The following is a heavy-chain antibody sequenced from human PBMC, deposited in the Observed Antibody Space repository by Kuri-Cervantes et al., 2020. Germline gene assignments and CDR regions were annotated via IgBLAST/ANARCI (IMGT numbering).Heavy chain of an antibody. CDR3: AKALTGATNAFDI. J-gene: IGHJ3*02. CDR1: GFTFSSFA. V-gene: IGHV3-23*01. Sequence: GGSLRLSCAASGFTFSSFAMTWVRQAPGKGLEWVSGISGSGDNTYYADFVKGRFTISRDHAKNTLYLQMNSLRAEDAAVYYCAKALTGATNAFDIWGQGMMVTVSS. CDR2: ISGSGDNT. D-gene: IGHD1-20*01.